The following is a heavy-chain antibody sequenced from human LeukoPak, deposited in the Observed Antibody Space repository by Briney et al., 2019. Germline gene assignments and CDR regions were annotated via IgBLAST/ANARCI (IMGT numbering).Heavy chain of an antibody. CDR3: AKNRYSPNDFDY. CDR1: GFSLSGYS. D-gene: IGHD1-14*01. V-gene: IGHV3-21*01. J-gene: IGHJ4*02. CDR2: ISSSSSYI. Sequence: GGSLRLSCAASGFSLSGYSVNWVRQAPGKGLEWVSSISSSSSYIYYADSVKGRFTISRDNAKNSVYLQMSSLRAEDTAVYYCAKNRYSPNDFDYWGQGTLVTVSS.